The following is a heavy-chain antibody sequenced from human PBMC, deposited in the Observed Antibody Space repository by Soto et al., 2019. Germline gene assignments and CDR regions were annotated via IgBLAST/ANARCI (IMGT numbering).Heavy chain of an antibody. V-gene: IGHV3-74*01. CDR3: VRDFRSSDF. J-gene: IGHJ4*02. CDR1: GFTFGNYW. Sequence: HPGGSLRLSCAASGFTFGNYWIHWVRQAPGKGPMWVSRINGVGTYTNYADSVRGRFSISRDNSENTVYLRMNSLRAEDTAMYYCVRDFRSSDFWGQGTPVTVSS. CDR2: INGVGTYT. D-gene: IGHD3-3*01.